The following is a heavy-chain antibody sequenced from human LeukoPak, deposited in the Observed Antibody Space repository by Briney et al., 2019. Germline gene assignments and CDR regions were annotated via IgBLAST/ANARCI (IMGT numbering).Heavy chain of an antibody. Sequence: PGGSLRLSCAASGFTFSTYEMNWVRQAPGKGLEWVSYISSSGSTINYADSVRGRFTIFRDNGKNSLYLQMNSLRAEDTAVYYRARDIAVDGRCFDYWGQGTLVTVSS. CDR1: GFTFSTYE. D-gene: IGHD6-13*01. CDR2: ISSSGSTI. V-gene: IGHV3-48*03. J-gene: IGHJ4*02. CDR3: ARDIAVDGRCFDY.